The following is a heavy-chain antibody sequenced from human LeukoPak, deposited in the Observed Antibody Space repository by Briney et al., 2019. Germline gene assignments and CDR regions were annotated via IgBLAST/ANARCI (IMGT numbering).Heavy chain of an antibody. J-gene: IGHJ4*02. D-gene: IGHD3-22*01. CDR2: ISGSGGRT. CDR1: GFTFTSYA. Sequence: GGSLRLSCAASGFTFTSYAMSWVRQAPGKGLEWVSGISGSGGRTNSADSVKGRFTISRDNSKNTLYLQMNSLRGEDTAVYYCAKDFDYYDSSGYYGYFDYWGQGTLVTVSS. V-gene: IGHV3-23*01. CDR3: AKDFDYYDSSGYYGYFDY.